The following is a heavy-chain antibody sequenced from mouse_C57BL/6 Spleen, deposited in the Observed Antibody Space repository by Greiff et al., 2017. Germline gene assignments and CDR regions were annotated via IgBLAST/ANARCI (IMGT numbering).Heavy chain of an antibody. CDR3: ARGFATTVVAVFDF. CDR1: GYTFTSYW. D-gene: IGHD1-1*01. CDR2: INPSTGGT. J-gene: IGHJ2*01. Sequence: VQLQQSGTELVKPGASVKLSCKASGYTFTSYWMHWVKQRPGQGLEWIGNINPSTGGTNYNEKFKSKATLTVDKSSSTAYMQLSSLTSEDSAVYYCARGFATTVVAVFDFWGPGTTLTVSS. V-gene: IGHV1-53*01.